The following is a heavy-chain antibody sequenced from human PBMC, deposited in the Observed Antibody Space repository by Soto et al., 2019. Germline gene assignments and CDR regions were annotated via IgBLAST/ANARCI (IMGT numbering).Heavy chain of an antibody. J-gene: IGHJ6*02. CDR1: GYALTSYY. Sequence: ASVKVSCKASGYALTSYYLHWVRQAPGQGPEWMGIINPSGGITNDAQKFQDRVTMTSDTSTSTVYMELSSLRSEDTAVYYCARGISTTRYYYYYGMDVWGQGTTVTVSS. D-gene: IGHD2-2*01. CDR2: INPSGGIT. V-gene: IGHV1-46*01. CDR3: ARGISTTRYYYYYGMDV.